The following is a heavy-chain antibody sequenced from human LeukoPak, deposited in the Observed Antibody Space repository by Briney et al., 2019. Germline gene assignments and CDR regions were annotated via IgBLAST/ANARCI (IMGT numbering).Heavy chain of an antibody. Sequence: PGGSLRLSCAASGFTFSSYGMSWVRQTPGKRLEWVSTITSGGSTYHADSVRGRLTISRDNSKSTLYLQMNSLRAEDTGVYYCSKSYSSGPWGQGALVTVSS. CDR3: SKSYSSGP. CDR1: GFTFSSYG. CDR2: ITSGGST. V-gene: IGHV3-23*01. D-gene: IGHD6-19*01. J-gene: IGHJ5*02.